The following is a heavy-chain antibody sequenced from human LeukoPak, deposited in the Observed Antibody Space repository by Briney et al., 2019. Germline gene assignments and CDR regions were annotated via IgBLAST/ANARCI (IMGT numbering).Heavy chain of an antibody. CDR3: AKGLVGSGWIYFDY. V-gene: IGHV3-23*01. CDR2: ISGSGGST. Sequence: GGSLRLSCAASGFTFNSYAMSWVRQAPGKGLEWVSAISGSGGSTYYADSVKGRFTISRDNSKNTLYLQMNSLRAEDTAVYYCAKGLVGSGWIYFDYWGQGTLVTVSS. D-gene: IGHD6-19*01. CDR1: GFTFNSYA. J-gene: IGHJ4*02.